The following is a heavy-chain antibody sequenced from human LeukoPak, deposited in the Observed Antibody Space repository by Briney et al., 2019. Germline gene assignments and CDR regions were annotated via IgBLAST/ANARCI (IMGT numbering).Heavy chain of an antibody. V-gene: IGHV3-48*01. CDR2: ISSGSSTI. CDR3: ARITLMIGAGWFDP. CDR1: GFTFSSYS. D-gene: IGHD3-22*01. J-gene: IGHJ5*02. Sequence: PGGSLRLSCAASGFTFSSYSMNWVRQAPGKGLEWVSYISSGSSTIYYADSVKGRFTISRDNAKNSLYLQMNSLRAEDAAVYYCARITLMIGAGWFDPWGRGTLVTVSS.